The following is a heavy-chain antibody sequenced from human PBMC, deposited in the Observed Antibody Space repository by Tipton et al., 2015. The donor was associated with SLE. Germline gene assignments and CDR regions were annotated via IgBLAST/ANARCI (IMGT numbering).Heavy chain of an antibody. V-gene: IGHV3-30*02. CDR3: ASVAQYGDYFDY. Sequence: GSLRLSCAASGFTFSSYGMHWVRQAPGKGLEWVAFIRYDGSNKYYADSVKGRFTISRDNSKNTLYLQMNSLRAEDTVVYYCASVAQYGDYFDYWGQGTLVTVSS. D-gene: IGHD4-17*01. J-gene: IGHJ4*02. CDR2: IRYDGSNK. CDR1: GFTFSSYG.